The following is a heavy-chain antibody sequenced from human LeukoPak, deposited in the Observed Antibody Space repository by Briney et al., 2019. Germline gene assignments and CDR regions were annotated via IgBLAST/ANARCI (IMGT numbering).Heavy chain of an antibody. CDR2: INPNSGGT. V-gene: IGHV1-2*06. CDR1: GYTFTGYY. J-gene: IGHJ4*02. D-gene: IGHD6-19*01. Sequence: ASVKVSCKASGYTFTGYYMNWVRQAPGQGLEWMGRINPNSGGTNYAQKLQGRVTMTTDTSTSTAYMELRSLRSDDTAVYYCARSGYSSGWYFDYWGQGTLVTVSS. CDR3: ARSGYSSGWYFDY.